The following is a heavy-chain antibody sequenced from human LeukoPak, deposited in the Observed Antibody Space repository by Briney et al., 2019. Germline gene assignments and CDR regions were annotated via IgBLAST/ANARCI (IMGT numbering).Heavy chain of an antibody. V-gene: IGHV3-23*01. J-gene: IGHJ5*02. Sequence: GGSLRLSCAASGFTFTAYAMSWVRQHPRAGMEWVSGITGSGGHTVYADSVKGRFTISRDNSRNTLFLQMNSLRVDDTVVYYCAMDPNGDYIGATSFDPWGRGTLVTASS. D-gene: IGHD4-17*01. CDR3: AMDPNGDYIGATSFDP. CDR1: GFTFTAYA. CDR2: ITGSGGHT.